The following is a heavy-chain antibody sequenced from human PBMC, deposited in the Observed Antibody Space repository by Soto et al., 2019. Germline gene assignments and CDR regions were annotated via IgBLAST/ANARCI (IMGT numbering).Heavy chain of an antibody. V-gene: IGHV1-69*01. CDR3: ARENRGSYSVDY. J-gene: IGHJ4*02. Sequence: QVQLVQSGAEVKKPGSSVKVSCKASGDTFSSYAISWVRQAPGQGLEWMGGIIPIFGTANYAQKFQGRVTIPADESTSAAYMELSSLRSEDTAVYYCARENRGSYSVDYWGQGSLVTVSS. CDR2: IIPIFGTA. D-gene: IGHD1-26*01. CDR1: GDTFSSYA.